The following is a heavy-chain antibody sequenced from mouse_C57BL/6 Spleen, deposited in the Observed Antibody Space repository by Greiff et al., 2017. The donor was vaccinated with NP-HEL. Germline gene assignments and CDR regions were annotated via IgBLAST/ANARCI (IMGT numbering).Heavy chain of an antibody. V-gene: IGHV5-4*01. CDR3: ARDRGGKLLDY. CDR1: GFTFSSYA. CDR2: ISDGGSYT. D-gene: IGHD1-1*01. Sequence: DVQLVESGGGLVKPGGSLKLSCAASGFTFSSYAMSWVRQTPEKRLEWVATISDGGSYTYYPDNVKGRFTISRDNAKNNLYLQMSHLKSEDTAMYYCARDRGGKLLDYWGQGTTLTVSS. J-gene: IGHJ2*01.